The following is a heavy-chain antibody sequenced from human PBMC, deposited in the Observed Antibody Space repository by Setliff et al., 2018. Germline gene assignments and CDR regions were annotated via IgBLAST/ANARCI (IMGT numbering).Heavy chain of an antibody. J-gene: IGHJ4*02. Sequence: GGSLRLSCAASGFTFRSAYMSWVRQAPGKGLEWVGLIKNKIGGGTAATDYAAPVEGRFTISRDDSTNTLYLQMNSLKPDDTAVYYCARGRNIAARLLDYWGQGTLVTVSS. CDR1: GFTFRSAY. CDR2: IKNKIGGGTAAT. CDR3: ARGRNIAARLLDY. D-gene: IGHD6-6*01. V-gene: IGHV3-15*05.